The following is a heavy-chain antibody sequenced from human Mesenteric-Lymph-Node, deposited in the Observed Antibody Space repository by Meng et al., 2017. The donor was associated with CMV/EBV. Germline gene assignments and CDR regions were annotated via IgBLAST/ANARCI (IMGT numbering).Heavy chain of an antibody. D-gene: IGHD6-25*01. J-gene: IGHJ6*02. Sequence: SVKVSCKASGGIFSNYAISWVRQAPGQGLEWMGRIIPILSVVNYAQKFQGRVTITADKSTSTAYMELSSLRSEDTAVYYCARASGGSDDRVPPVVSHINYYYTYGMDVWGQGTTVTVSS. CDR3: ARASGGSDDRVPPVVSHINYYYTYGMDV. CDR2: IIPILSVV. V-gene: IGHV1-69*04. CDR1: GGIFSNYA.